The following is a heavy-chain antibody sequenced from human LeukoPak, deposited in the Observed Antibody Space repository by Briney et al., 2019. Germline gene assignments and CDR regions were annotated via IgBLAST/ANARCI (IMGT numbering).Heavy chain of an antibody. Sequence: PSETLSLTCTVSGXSISGYYWTWIRQPAGKGLEWIGRIYTSGTTNYNPSLKSRVTMSLDTSKNQFSLKLTSVTAADTAVYYCARGDRDLGYWGQGTLVTVSS. CDR1: GXSISGYY. CDR3: ARGDRDLGY. V-gene: IGHV4-4*07. D-gene: IGHD3-22*01. CDR2: IYTSGTT. J-gene: IGHJ4*02.